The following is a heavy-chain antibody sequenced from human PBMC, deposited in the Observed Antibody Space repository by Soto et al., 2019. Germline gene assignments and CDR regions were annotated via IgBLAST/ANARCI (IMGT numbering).Heavy chain of an antibody. D-gene: IGHD3-16*01. V-gene: IGHV3-48*02. CDR2: ISSRSRAT. J-gene: IGHJ6*02. CDR1: EFMFSSYH. CDR3: TRDSSRGYGMDV. Sequence: EVQLVESGGGLVQPGRSLRLSCAASEFMFSSYHMNWVRQAPGKGLEWVSYISSRSRATLYADSVKGRFTISRDNGKNSLYLQMNSLRDEDTAVYYCTRDSSRGYGMDVWGQGTTVTVSS.